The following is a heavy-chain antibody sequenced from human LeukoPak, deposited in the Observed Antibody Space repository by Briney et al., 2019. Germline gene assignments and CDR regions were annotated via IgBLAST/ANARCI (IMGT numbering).Heavy chain of an antibody. J-gene: IGHJ5*02. CDR2: IYYSGST. D-gene: IGHD2-21*02. V-gene: IGHV4-31*03. CDR3: AREGPAYCGGDCSDQHWFDP. Sequence: SETLSLTCTVSGGSISSGGYYWSWIRQHPGKGLEWIGYIYYSGSTYYNPSLKSRVTISVDTPKNQFSLKLSSVTAADTAVYYCAREGPAYCGGDCSDQHWFDPWGQGTLVTVSS. CDR1: GGSISSGGYY.